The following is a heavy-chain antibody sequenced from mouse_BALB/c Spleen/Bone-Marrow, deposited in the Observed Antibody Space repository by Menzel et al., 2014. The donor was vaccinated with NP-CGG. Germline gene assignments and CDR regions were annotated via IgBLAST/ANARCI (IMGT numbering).Heavy chain of an antibody. D-gene: IGHD2-1*01. V-gene: IGHV5-6-4*01. Sequence: EVQLQESGGGLVEPGGSLKLSCAASGFTFSSYTMSGVRQTPEKRLEWVATISSGGSYTYYPDSVKGRFTISRDNAKNTLYLQMSSLKSEDTAMYYCTRDGKGNYDYAMDYWGQGTSVTVSS. CDR3: TRDGKGNYDYAMDY. CDR2: ISSGGSYT. CDR1: GFTFSSYT. J-gene: IGHJ4*01.